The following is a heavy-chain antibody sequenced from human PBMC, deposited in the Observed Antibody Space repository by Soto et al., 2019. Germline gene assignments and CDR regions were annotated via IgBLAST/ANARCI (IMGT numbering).Heavy chain of an antibody. CDR3: ARMRTYCSSTSCYVMGRNNKEYYFDY. CDR2: INHSGST. D-gene: IGHD2-2*01. Sequence: PSETLSLTCAVYGGSCSGYDWSWIRQPPGKGLEWIGEINHSGSTNYNPSLKSRVTISVDTSKNQFSLKLSSVTAADTAVYYCARMRTYCSSTSCYVMGRNNKEYYFDYWGQGTLVTVSS. J-gene: IGHJ4*02. CDR1: GGSCSGYD. V-gene: IGHV4-34*01.